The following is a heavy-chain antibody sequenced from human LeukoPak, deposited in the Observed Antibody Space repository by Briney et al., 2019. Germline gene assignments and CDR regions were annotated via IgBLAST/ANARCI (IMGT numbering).Heavy chain of an antibody. CDR3: AKNRLAFSSWLLFDS. J-gene: IGHJ4*02. CDR1: GFTFSSYA. V-gene: IGHV3-23*01. Sequence: GGSLRLSCAASGFTFSSYAMSWVRQAPGKGLEWVSAISGSGGSTYYADSVKGRFTISRDNSKNTLYLQMNSLRAEDTAVYYCAKNRLAFSSWLLFDSWGQGTLVTVPS. CDR2: ISGSGGST. D-gene: IGHD6-13*01.